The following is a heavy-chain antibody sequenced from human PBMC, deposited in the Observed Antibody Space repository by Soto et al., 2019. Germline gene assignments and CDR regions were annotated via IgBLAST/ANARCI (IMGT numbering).Heavy chain of an antibody. CDR3: TTEGQYYDILTGRNYYYYGMDV. V-gene: IGHV3-15*01. Sequence: GGSLRLSCATSGFSFSSNSMAWVRQSPGKGLEWVSVIYSGGTTDYAAPVKGRFTISRDDSKNTLYLQMNSLKTEDTAVYYCTTEGQYYDILTGRNYYYYGMDVWGQGTTVTVSS. CDR1: GFSFSSNS. CDR2: IYSGGTT. D-gene: IGHD3-9*01. J-gene: IGHJ6*02.